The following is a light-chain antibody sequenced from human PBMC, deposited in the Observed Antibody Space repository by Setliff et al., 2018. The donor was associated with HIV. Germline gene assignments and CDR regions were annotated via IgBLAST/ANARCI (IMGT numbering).Light chain of an antibody. V-gene: IGLV2-23*02. Sequence: QSALAQPASVPGSPGQSITISCNGTSSDVGSYNHVSWYQQHPGKAPKVMIYEVSKRPSGVSNRFSGSKSGNTASLTISGLQAEDEADYYCCSYTGTSTFVFGIGTKV. CDR3: CSYTGTSTFV. CDR1: SSDVGSYNH. CDR2: EVS. J-gene: IGLJ1*01.